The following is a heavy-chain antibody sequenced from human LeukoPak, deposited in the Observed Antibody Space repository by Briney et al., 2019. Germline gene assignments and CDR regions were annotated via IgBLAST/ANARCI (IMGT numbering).Heavy chain of an antibody. CDR1: GYTFTSYG. Sequence: ASVKVSCKASGYTFTSYGISWVRQAPGQGLEWMGWISAYNGNTNYAQKLQGRVTMTRNTSISTAYMELSSLRSEDTAVYYCARVGATMVRGVIGNWFDPWGQGTLVTVSS. V-gene: IGHV1-18*01. J-gene: IGHJ5*02. CDR2: ISAYNGNT. D-gene: IGHD3-10*01. CDR3: ARVGATMVRGVIGNWFDP.